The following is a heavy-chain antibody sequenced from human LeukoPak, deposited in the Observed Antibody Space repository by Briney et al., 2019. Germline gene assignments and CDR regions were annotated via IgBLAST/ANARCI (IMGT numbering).Heavy chain of an antibody. Sequence: ASVKVSCKASGYTFTGYYMHWVRQAPGQGLEWMGWINPNSGDTNYAQKFQGRVTITTDESTSTAYMELSSLRSEDTAVYYCARDKAVAGPDGAFDIWGQGTMVTVSS. V-gene: IGHV1-2*02. D-gene: IGHD6-19*01. CDR1: GYTFTGYY. J-gene: IGHJ3*02. CDR2: INPNSGDT. CDR3: ARDKAVAGPDGAFDI.